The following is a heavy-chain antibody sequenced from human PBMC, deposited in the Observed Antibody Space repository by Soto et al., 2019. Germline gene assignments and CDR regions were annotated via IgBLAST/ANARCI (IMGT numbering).Heavy chain of an antibody. CDR1: GFTFSSYA. J-gene: IGHJ1*01. D-gene: IGHD3-22*01. CDR2: ISGSGGST. V-gene: IGHV3-23*01. CDR3: ANFGSPWLPQEYFQH. Sequence: ESGGGLVQPGGSLRLSCAASGFTFSSYAMSWVRQAPGKGLEWVSAISGSGGSTYYADSVKGRFTISRDNSKNTLYLQMNSLRAEDKAVYYCANFGSPWLPQEYFQHWGQGTLVTVSS.